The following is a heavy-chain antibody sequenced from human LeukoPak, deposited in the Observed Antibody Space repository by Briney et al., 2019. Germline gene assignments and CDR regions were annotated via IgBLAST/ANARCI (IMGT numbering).Heavy chain of an antibody. CDR1: GGSISSSSYY. D-gene: IGHD3-3*01. J-gene: IGHJ6*02. V-gene: IGHV4-39*01. Sequence: SETLSLTCTVSGGSISSSSYYWGWIRQPPGKGLEWIGSTYYSGSTYYNPSLKSRVTISVDTSKNQFSLKLSSVTAADTAVYYCARHWRQPDYYYYGMDVWGQGTTVTVSS. CDR2: TYYSGST. CDR3: ARHWRQPDYYYYGMDV.